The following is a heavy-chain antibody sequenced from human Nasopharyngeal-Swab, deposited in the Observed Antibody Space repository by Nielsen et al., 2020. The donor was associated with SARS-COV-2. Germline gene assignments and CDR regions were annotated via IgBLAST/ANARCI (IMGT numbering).Heavy chain of an antibody. CDR2: IIPILGIA. J-gene: IGHJ6*02. Sequence: SVKVSCKASGGTFSRYAISWVRQAPGQGLEWMGRIIPILGIANYAQKFQGRVTITADKSTSTAYMELSSLRSEDTAVYYCARVKSPGYSSSWYRDYYGMDVWGQGTTVTVSS. CDR3: ARVKSPGYSSSWYRDYYGMDV. CDR1: GGTFSRYA. D-gene: IGHD6-13*01. V-gene: IGHV1-69*04.